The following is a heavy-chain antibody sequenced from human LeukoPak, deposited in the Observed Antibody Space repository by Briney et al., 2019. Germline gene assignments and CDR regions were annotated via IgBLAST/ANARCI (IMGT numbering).Heavy chain of an antibody. V-gene: IGHV3-48*03. Sequence: GGSLRLSCAASGFTFSSYEMNWVRQAPGKGLEWVSYISSSGSTINYADSVKGRFTISRDNAKNSLYLQMNSLRAEDTAVYYCARNYYGMDVWGQGTTVTVSS. CDR1: GFTFSSYE. J-gene: IGHJ6*02. CDR2: ISSSGSTI. CDR3: ARNYYGMDV.